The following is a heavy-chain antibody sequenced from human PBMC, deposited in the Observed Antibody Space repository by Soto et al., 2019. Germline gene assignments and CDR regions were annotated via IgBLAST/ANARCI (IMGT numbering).Heavy chain of an antibody. D-gene: IGHD4-17*01. CDR2: IWYDGSNK. Sequence: GGSLRLSCAASGFTFSSYGRHWVRQAPGKGLEWVAVIWYDGSNKYYADSVKGRFTISRDNSKNTLYLQMNSLRAEDTAVYYCARDNLLLTVTTGYYGMDVWGQGTKVTVSS. J-gene: IGHJ6*02. V-gene: IGHV3-33*01. CDR3: ARDNLLLTVTTGYYGMDV. CDR1: GFTFSSYG.